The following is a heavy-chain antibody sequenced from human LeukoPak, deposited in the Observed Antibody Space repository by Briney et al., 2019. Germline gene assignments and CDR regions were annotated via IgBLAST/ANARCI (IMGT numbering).Heavy chain of an antibody. D-gene: IGHD4-11*01. CDR1: GFTFSSYE. CDR3: AKSDYSNNY. Sequence: GGSLRLSCAASGFTFSSYEMNWVRQAPGRGLEWVSYISRSGSTIYYADSVKGRFTISRDNAKNSLYLQMNSLRAEDTAVYYCAKSDYSNNYWGQGTLVTVSS. CDR2: ISRSGSTI. J-gene: IGHJ4*02. V-gene: IGHV3-48*03.